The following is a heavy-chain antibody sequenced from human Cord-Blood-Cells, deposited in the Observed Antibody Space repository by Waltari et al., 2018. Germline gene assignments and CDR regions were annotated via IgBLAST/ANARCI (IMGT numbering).Heavy chain of an antibody. Sequence: QVQLVESGGGVVQPGRSLRLSCAASGFTFSSSGMHWVRQAPGKGLEWVAVIWYDGSNKYYADAVKGRFTISRDNSKNTLYLQMNSLRAEDTAVYYCARDGATNYFDYWGQGTLVTVSS. J-gene: IGHJ4*02. CDR3: ARDGATNYFDY. D-gene: IGHD3-16*01. V-gene: IGHV3-33*01. CDR1: GFTFSSSG. CDR2: IWYDGSNK.